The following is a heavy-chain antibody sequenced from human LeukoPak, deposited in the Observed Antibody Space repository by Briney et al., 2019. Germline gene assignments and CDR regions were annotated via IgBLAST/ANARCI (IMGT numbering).Heavy chain of an antibody. Sequence: SAKVSCKASGGTFSSYAISWVRQAPGQGLEWMGGIIPIFGTANYAQKFQGRVTITTDESTSTAYMELSSLRSEDTAVYYCARGGVVRGYPDYWGQGTLVTVSS. CDR2: IIPIFGTA. V-gene: IGHV1-69*05. CDR1: GGTFSSYA. D-gene: IGHD2-8*01. J-gene: IGHJ4*02. CDR3: ARGGVVRGYPDY.